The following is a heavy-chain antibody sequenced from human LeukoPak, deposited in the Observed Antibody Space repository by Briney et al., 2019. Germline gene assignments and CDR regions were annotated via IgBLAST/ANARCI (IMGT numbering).Heavy chain of an antibody. V-gene: IGHV1-69*04. CDR2: IIPILGIA. CDR1: GYTFTSYG. D-gene: IGHD3-16*02. J-gene: IGHJ4*02. CDR3: ARDSYDYDYVWGSYRSKDYFDY. Sequence: SVKVSCKASGYTFTSYGISWVRQAPGQGLEWMGRIIPILGIANYAQKFQGRVTITADKSTSTAYMELSSLRSEDTAVYYCARDSYDYDYVWGSYRSKDYFDYWGQGTLVTVSS.